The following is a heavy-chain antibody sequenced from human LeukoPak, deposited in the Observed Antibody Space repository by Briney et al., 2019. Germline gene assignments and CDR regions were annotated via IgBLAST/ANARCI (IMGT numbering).Heavy chain of an antibody. CDR1: GYTFTSYG. J-gene: IGHJ4*02. CDR3: ARDRIRGFDWLLSRFDY. CDR2: ISAYNGNT. D-gene: IGHD3-9*01. V-gene: IGHV1-18*01. Sequence: ASVKVSCKASGYTFTSYGISWVRPAPGQGLEWMGWISAYNGNTNDAQKLQGRVTMTTDTSTSTAYMELRSLRSDDTAVYYCARDRIRGFDWLLSRFDYWGQGTLVTVSS.